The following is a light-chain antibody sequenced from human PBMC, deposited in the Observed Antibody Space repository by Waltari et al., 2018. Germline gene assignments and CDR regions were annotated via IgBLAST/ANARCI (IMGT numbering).Light chain of an antibody. J-gene: IGKJ4*01. Sequence: EIVLTQSPATLSFSPGEGATLSHSASQSVDMYLAWYQQRPGQAPRLLIYDTSNRATDIPARFSGSGSETDFSLTSSSLEPEDFAVYYCQQRRNWPLTFGGGTKVEIK. V-gene: IGKV3-11*01. CDR2: DTS. CDR1: QSVDMY. CDR3: QQRRNWPLT.